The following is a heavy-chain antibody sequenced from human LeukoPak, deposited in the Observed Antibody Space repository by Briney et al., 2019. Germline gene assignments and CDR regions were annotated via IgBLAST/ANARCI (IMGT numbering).Heavy chain of an antibody. CDR3: ARVLGDFWSGLGDAFDI. Sequence: SETLSLTCAVYGGSFSGYYWSWIRQPPGKGLEWIGEINHSGSTNYNPSLKSRVTISVDTSKNQFSLKLSSVTAADTAVYYCARVLGDFWSGLGDAFDIWGQGTMVTVSS. CDR2: INHSGST. D-gene: IGHD3-3*01. V-gene: IGHV4-34*01. J-gene: IGHJ3*02. CDR1: GGSFSGYY.